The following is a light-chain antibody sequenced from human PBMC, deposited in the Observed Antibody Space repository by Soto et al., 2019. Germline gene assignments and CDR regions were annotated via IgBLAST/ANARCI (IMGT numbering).Light chain of an antibody. CDR2: FAS. CDR1: QGIGDR. J-gene: IGKJ1*01. CDR3: LHPYSFPRP. Sequence: DIQMTQSPSSVSASVGDRVTLTCRASQGIGDRLAWYQQKPGKVPQLLIYFASTLGSGVPSRFSGSGSGTDFILTINPLQADDFATYFCLHPYSFPRPFGRGTKVEIK. V-gene: IGKV1-12*01.